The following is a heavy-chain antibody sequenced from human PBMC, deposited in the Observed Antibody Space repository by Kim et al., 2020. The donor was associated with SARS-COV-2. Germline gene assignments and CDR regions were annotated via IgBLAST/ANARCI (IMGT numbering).Heavy chain of an antibody. Sequence: GGSLRLSCAASGFTFSGYDMTLLRQAPGKGLEWVSYISSSGTTMDYADSVKGRFTISRDNAKNSLFLQMNSLRAEDTAVYYCARGRTLLDYWGQGTLVTVAS. V-gene: IGHV3-11*01. D-gene: IGHD1-1*01. J-gene: IGHJ4*02. CDR2: ISSSGTTM. CDR3: ARGRTLLDY. CDR1: GFTFSGYD.